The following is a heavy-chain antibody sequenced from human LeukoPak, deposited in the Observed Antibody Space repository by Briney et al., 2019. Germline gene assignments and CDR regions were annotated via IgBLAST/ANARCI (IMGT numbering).Heavy chain of an antibody. CDR1: GFTFSSYG. J-gene: IGHJ4*02. CDR2: ISYEGSNK. D-gene: IGHD3-3*01. V-gene: IGHV3-30*18. CDR3: AKDYEKAFDY. Sequence: GGSLRLSCAASGFTFSSYGMHWVSQAPGKGLEWVAVISYEGSNKYYADSVKCRFTISRDNSKNTLYLQMNSLRAEDTAVYYCAKDYEKAFDYWGQGTLVTVSS.